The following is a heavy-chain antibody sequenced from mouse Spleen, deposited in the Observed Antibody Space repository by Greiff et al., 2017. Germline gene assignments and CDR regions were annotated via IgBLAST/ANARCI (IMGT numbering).Heavy chain of an antibody. J-gene: IGHJ2*01. CDR3: AIEGDY. V-gene: IGHV5-6*01. CDR2: ISSGGSYT. Sequence: EVMLVESGGDLVKPGGSLKLSCAASGFTFSSYGMSWVRQTPDKRLEWVATISSGGSYTYYPDSVKGRFTISRDNAKNTLYLQMSSLKSEDTAMYYCAIEGDYWGQGTTLTVSS. CDR1: GFTFSSYG.